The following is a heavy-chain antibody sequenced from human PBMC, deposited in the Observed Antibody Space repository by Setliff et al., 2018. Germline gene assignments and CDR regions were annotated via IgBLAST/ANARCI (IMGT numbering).Heavy chain of an antibody. CDR2: IYYGGSA. J-gene: IGHJ6*02. Sequence: SETLSLTCTVSGGSISSSNYYWGWIRQPPGKGLEWIGNIYYGGSAYYNPSLKGRVTISVDTSKNQFSLKLSSVTAADTAVYYCARDEGSSYFYGMDVWGQGTTVTVSS. CDR3: ARDEGSSYFYGMDV. V-gene: IGHV4-39*07. CDR1: GGSISSSNYY. D-gene: IGHD6-13*01.